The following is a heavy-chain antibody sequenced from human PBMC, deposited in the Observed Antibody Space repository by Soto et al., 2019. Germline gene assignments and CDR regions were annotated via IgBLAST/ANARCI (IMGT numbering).Heavy chain of an antibody. Sequence: GGSLRLSCAASGFTFSSYSMNCVRQAPGKGLEWVSYISSSSSTIYYADSVKGRFTISRDNAKNSLYLQMNSLRDEDTAVYYCFRQGDSFSSYGMDVWGQGTTVTVSS. J-gene: IGHJ6*02. V-gene: IGHV3-48*02. CDR3: FRQGDSFSSYGMDV. CDR2: ISSSSSTI. D-gene: IGHD2-15*01. CDR1: GFTFSSYS.